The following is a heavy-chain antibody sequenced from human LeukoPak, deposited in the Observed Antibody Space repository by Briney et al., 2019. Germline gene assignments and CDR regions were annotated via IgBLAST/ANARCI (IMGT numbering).Heavy chain of an antibody. J-gene: IGHJ5*02. D-gene: IGHD3-22*01. V-gene: IGHV4-30-4*01. CDR3: ARAGYHDSRSPNWFNP. CDR2: IYYSGST. Sequence: SETLSLTCTVSGDSISSGVYYWSWIRQPPGKGLEWIGYIYYSGSTYYNPSLKSRVTISVDTSKNQFSLKLSSVTAADTAVYYCARAGYHDSRSPNWFNPWGQGTLVIVSS. CDR1: GDSISSGVYY.